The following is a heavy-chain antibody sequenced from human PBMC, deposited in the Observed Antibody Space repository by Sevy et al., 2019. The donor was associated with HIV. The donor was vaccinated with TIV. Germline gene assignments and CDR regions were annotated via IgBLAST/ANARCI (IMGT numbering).Heavy chain of an antibody. Sequence: SETLSLTCTVSDASISNYYWSWIRQPAGKGLEWIGRIDTRGDTRYNPSLKGRVTLSLDTSQNHFSLKLTSVIAADTAVYYCARDVAIRGVFPTFYYHYYMDVWGKGTTVTVSS. D-gene: IGHD3-10*01. J-gene: IGHJ6*03. CDR1: DASISNYY. V-gene: IGHV4-4*07. CDR3: ARDVAIRGVFPTFYYHYYMDV. CDR2: IDTRGDT.